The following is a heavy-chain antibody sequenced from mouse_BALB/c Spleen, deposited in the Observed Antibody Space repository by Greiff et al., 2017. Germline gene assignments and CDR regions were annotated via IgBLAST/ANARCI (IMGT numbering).Heavy chain of an antibody. CDR3: ASPMITTAWFAY. CDR2: INPSNGRT. Sequence: VQLQQSGAELVKPGASVKLSCKASGYTFTSYWMHWVKQRPGQGLEWIGEINPSNGRTNYNEKFKSKATLTVDKSSSTAYMQLSSLTSEDSAVYYCASPMITTAWFAYWGQGTLVTVSA. D-gene: IGHD2-4*01. J-gene: IGHJ3*01. V-gene: IGHV1S81*02. CDR1: GYTFTSYW.